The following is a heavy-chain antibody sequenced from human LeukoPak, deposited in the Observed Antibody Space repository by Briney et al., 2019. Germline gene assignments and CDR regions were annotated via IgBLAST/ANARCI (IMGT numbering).Heavy chain of an antibody. D-gene: IGHD3-22*01. CDR1: GGSFSGYY. Sequence: TSETLSLTCTVYGGSFSGYYWSWIRQSPGKGLEWIGEINHSGSTHYNPSLKSRVIISVDTSKRRFFLKLKSVTAADTAVYYCARESNSGYYRFDFWGQGSPVTVSS. CDR3: ARESNSGYYRFDF. V-gene: IGHV4-34*01. J-gene: IGHJ4*02. CDR2: INHSGST.